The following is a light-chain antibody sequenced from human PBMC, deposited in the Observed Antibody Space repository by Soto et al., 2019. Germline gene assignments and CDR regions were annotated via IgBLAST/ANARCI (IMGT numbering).Light chain of an antibody. CDR2: EVI. J-gene: IGLJ1*01. V-gene: IGLV2-8*01. CDR3: QSYDKRMTAYV. Sequence: QSVLTQPPSASGSPGQSVTISCTGTSSDIGYYKYVSWYQQHPGKAPKLIIYEVIKRPSGVTDRFSGSKSGNTASLTVSGLQAEDEADYYCQSYDKRMTAYVFGTGTKVTV. CDR1: SSDIGYYKY.